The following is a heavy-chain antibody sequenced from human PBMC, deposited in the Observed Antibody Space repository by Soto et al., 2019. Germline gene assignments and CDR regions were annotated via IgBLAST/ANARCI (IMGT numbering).Heavy chain of an antibody. CDR2: IYSSGST. CDR1: GGSISNYY. Sequence: SETLSLTCTVSGGSISNYYWSWIRQPPGKGLEWIGYIYSSGSTHYNPSLQSRVTISIDTSKNQVSLKVNSVTAADTAVYYCATLPPRIVVTLLPIPTWGQGIQVTVSS. D-gene: IGHD2-21*01. V-gene: IGHV4-59*01. J-gene: IGHJ5*02. CDR3: ATLPPRIVVTLLPIPT.